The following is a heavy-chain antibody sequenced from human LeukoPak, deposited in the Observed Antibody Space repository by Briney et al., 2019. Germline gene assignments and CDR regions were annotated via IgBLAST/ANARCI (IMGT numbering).Heavy chain of an antibody. D-gene: IGHD6-13*01. CDR1: GFTFSSYG. CDR2: IWYDGSNK. CDR3: AREGSSSWYGISEDAYFEY. V-gene: IGHV3-33*01. J-gene: IGHJ4*02. Sequence: GRSLRLSCAASGFTFSSYGMHWVRQAPGKGLEWVAVIWYDGSNKYYADSAKGRFTISRDNSKNTLYLQMNSLRAEDTAVYYCAREGSSSWYGISEDAYFEYWGQGTLVTVSS.